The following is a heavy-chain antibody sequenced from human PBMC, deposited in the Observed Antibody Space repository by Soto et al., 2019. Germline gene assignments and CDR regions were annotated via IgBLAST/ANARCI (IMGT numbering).Heavy chain of an antibody. Sequence: QEQLVESGGGVVQPGRSLRLSCVASGFTFSRYGIHWVRQAPGKGLEWVAFISYDGSNQYHADSVKGRFTISRDNSKNTLYLQMNSLRADDTAVYYCAAQGSGFDYWGQGTLVTVSS. CDR2: ISYDGSNQ. CDR3: AAQGSGFDY. CDR1: GFTFSRYG. V-gene: IGHV3-33*05. J-gene: IGHJ4*02. D-gene: IGHD6-19*01.